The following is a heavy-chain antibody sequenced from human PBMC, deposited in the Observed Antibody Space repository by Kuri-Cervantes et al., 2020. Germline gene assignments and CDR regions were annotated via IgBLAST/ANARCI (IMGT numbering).Heavy chain of an antibody. D-gene: IGHD3-3*01. J-gene: IGHJ4*02. Sequence: GGSLRLSCAASGFTFSSYSMNWVRQAPGKGLEWVSSISSSSSYIYYADSVKGRFTISRDDAKNSLYLQMNSLRAEDTAVYYCARVTGRRVRSYFDYWGQGTLVTVSS. CDR1: GFTFSSYS. V-gene: IGHV3-21*01. CDR2: ISSSSSYI. CDR3: ARVTGRRVRSYFDY.